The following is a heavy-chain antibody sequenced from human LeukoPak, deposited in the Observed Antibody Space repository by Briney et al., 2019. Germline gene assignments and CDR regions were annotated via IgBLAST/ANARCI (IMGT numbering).Heavy chain of an antibody. CDR1: GGSISSYY. Sequence: PSETLSLTCTVSGGSISSYYWSWIRQPPGKGLEWIGYIYYSGSTYYNPSLKSRVTISVDTSKNQFSLKLSSVTAADTAVYYCADGEGYWGQGTLVTVSS. CDR2: IYYSGST. CDR3: ADGEGY. V-gene: IGHV4-59*04. J-gene: IGHJ4*02. D-gene: IGHD3-10*01.